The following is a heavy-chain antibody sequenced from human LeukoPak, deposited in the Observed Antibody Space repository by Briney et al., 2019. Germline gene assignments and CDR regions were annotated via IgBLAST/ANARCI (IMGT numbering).Heavy chain of an antibody. J-gene: IGHJ1*01. CDR3: ARDEAAAGTFQH. CDR2: IYYSGST. D-gene: IGHD6-13*01. Sequence: PSETLSLTCSVSGDSISSYYWSWIRQPPGKGLEWIGYIYYSGSTNYNPSLKSRITISVDTSKNQFSLKLTSVTAADTAVYYCARDEAAAGTFQHWGQGTLVTVSS. V-gene: IGHV4-59*01. CDR1: GDSISSYY.